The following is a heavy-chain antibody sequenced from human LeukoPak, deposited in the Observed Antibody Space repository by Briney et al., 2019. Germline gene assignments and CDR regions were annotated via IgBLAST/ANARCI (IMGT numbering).Heavy chain of an antibody. Sequence: ASVKVSCKASGYTFTSYAMNWVRQAPGKGREWLGWINTNTGNPTYAQGFTGRFVFSLDTSVSTAYLQISSLKAEDTAVYYCARVSTVQGWYASDYWGQGTLVTVSS. CDR1: GYTFTSYA. CDR3: ARVSTVQGWYASDY. D-gene: IGHD6-19*01. CDR2: INTNTGNP. V-gene: IGHV7-4-1*02. J-gene: IGHJ4*02.